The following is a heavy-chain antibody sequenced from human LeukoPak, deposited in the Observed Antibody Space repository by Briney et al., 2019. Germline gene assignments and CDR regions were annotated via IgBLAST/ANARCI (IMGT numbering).Heavy chain of an antibody. CDR2: INGSGGST. J-gene: IGHJ5*02. V-gene: IGHV3-23*01. CDR3: AKKYTTGLDP. Sequence: GGSLRRSCAASGFTFGSYAMSWVRQAPGKGLEWVSDINGSGGSTYYTDSVKGRFTISRDNSKNTLYLQMNSLRAEDTAIYYCAKKYTTGLDPWGQGTLVTVSS. CDR1: GFTFGSYA. D-gene: IGHD4-17*01.